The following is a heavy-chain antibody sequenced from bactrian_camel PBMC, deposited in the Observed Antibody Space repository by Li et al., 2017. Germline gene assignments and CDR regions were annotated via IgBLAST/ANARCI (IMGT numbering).Heavy chain of an antibody. J-gene: IGHJ4*01. Sequence: HVQMLESGGGLVQPGGSLKFSCATSGFTFIEQWMSWVRQAPGEGLEWASTIRPDGSDTYYTDSVKGRFTLSRDDDVNTLDLQMNSLKPEDTAIYYCAADCVDYSTGRGVPVDYWGQGTQVTVS. CDR3: AADCVDYSTGRGVPVDY. D-gene: IGHD5*01. V-gene: IGHV3S6*01. CDR1: GFTFIEQW. CDR2: IRPDGSDT.